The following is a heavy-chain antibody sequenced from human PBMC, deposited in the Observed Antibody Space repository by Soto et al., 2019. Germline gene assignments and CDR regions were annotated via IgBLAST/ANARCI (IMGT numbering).Heavy chain of an antibody. D-gene: IGHD2-15*01. CDR2: INPNSGGT. CDR1: GYTFTGYY. Sequence: QVQLVQSGAEVKKPGASVKVSCKASGYTFTGYYMHWVRQAPGQRLEWMVWINPNSGGTNYAQKFQGRVTMTRDTSISTAYMELSRLRSDDTAVYYCARSQDIVVVVAATPEWFDPWGQGTLVTVSS. V-gene: IGHV1-2*02. J-gene: IGHJ5*02. CDR3: ARSQDIVVVVAATPEWFDP.